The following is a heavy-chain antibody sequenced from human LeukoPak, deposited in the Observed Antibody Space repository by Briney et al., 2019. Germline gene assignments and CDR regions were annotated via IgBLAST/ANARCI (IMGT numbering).Heavy chain of an antibody. CDR3: ARSYYYDSSGYYSIDY. CDR2: IIPIFGTA. CDR1: GYTFTSYY. V-gene: IGHV1-69*13. D-gene: IGHD3-22*01. J-gene: IGHJ4*02. Sequence: SVKVSCKASGYTFTSYYMHWVRQAPGQGLEWMGGIIPIFGTANYAQKFQGRVTITADESTSTAYMELSSLRSEDTAVYYCARSYYYDSSGYYSIDYWGQGTLVTVSS.